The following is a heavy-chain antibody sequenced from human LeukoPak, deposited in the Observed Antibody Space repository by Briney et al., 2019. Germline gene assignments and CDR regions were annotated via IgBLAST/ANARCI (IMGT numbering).Heavy chain of an antibody. CDR3: ARDQVAKASYGDYGLEGY. V-gene: IGHV1-18*01. CDR2: ISAYNGNT. J-gene: IGHJ4*02. Sequence: WASVKVSCKASGYTFTSHGISWVRQPPGQGLEWMGWISAYNGNTNYAQKLQSRVTMTTDTSTSTAYMELRSLRSDDTAVYYCARDQVAKASYGDYGLEGYWGQGTLVTVSS. CDR1: GYTFTSHG. D-gene: IGHD4-17*01.